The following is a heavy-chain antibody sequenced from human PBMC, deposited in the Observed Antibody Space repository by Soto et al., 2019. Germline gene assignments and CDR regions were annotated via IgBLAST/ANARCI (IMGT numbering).Heavy chain of an antibody. J-gene: IGHJ4*02. CDR2: IYYSGST. Sequence: QLQLQGSGPGLVKPSETLSLTCTVSGGSISSSSHYWGWIRQSPGKGLGWIGSIYYSGSTFHNPSLKSRLTISVDPSKNQFSLRLSSVSAADTAVYYCATHAVYSTGYYSFDYWGQGTLVTVSS. D-gene: IGHD3-22*01. V-gene: IGHV4-39*01. CDR1: GGSISSSSHY. CDR3: ATHAVYSTGYYSFDY.